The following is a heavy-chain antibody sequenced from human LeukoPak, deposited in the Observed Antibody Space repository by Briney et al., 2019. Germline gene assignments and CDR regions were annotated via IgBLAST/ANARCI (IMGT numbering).Heavy chain of an antibody. CDR3: ARTIRDYDSSGYPGGWTFDI. J-gene: IGHJ3*02. Sequence: GASVKVSCKASGGTFSSYAISWVRQAPGQGLEWMGGIIPIFGTANYAQKFQGRVTITADKSTSTAYMELSSLRSEDTAVYYCARTIRDYDSSGYPGGWTFDIWGQGTMVTVSS. CDR2: IIPIFGTA. D-gene: IGHD3-22*01. V-gene: IGHV1-69*06. CDR1: GGTFSSYA.